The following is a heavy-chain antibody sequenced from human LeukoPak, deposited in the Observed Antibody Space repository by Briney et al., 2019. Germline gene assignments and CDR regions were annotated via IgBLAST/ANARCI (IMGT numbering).Heavy chain of an antibody. V-gene: IGHV4-4*07. Sequence: PSETLSLTCTVSGGSISSYYWSWIRQPAGKGLEWIGRIYTSGSTNYNPSLKSRVTMSVDTSKNQFSLKLSSVTAADTAVYYCARDGYSSSSIWFDPWGQGTLVTVSS. J-gene: IGHJ5*02. CDR3: ARDGYSSSSIWFDP. CDR1: GGSISSYY. D-gene: IGHD6-6*01. CDR2: IYTSGST.